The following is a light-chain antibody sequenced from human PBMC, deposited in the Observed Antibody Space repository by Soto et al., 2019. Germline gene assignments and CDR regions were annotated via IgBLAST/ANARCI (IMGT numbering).Light chain of an antibody. V-gene: IGLV1-44*01. CDR3: AAWDDSLNGYV. J-gene: IGLJ1*01. Sequence: HSELTQLASASGFRWRRVTISCYGGSSNIGTNAVNWYQQLPGTAPKLLIYNNNQRPSGVPDRFSGSKSGTSASLAISGLQSEDEADYYCAAWDDSLNGYVFGTGTKVTIL. CDR1: SSNIGTNA. CDR2: NNN.